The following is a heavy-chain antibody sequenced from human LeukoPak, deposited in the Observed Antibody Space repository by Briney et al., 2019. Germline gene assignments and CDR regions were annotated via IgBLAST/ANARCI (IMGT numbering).Heavy chain of an antibody. CDR2: IYYSGST. V-gene: IGHV4-39*07. Sequence: SETLSLTCTVSGGSISSSSYYWGWIRQPPGKGLEWIGSIYYSGSTYYNPSLKSRVTISVDTSKDQFSLKLSSVTAADTAVYYCARRAAYSGSYGDAFDIWGQGTMVTVSS. J-gene: IGHJ3*02. CDR1: GGSISSSSYY. CDR3: ARRAAYSGSYGDAFDI. D-gene: IGHD1-26*01.